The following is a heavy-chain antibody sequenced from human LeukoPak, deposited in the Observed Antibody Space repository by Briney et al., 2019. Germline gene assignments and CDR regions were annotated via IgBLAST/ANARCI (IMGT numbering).Heavy chain of an antibody. CDR3: ARQKSSGYDY. CDR1: GYTFTGYY. J-gene: IGHJ4*02. V-gene: IGHV1-2*02. D-gene: IGHD6-19*01. CDR2: INPNSGGT. Sequence: ASVTVSYKTSGYTFTGYYIHWVRQAPGQGLEWMGWINPNSGGTNYAQKFQGRVTMTRDTSINTAYMELSRLRSDDTAVYYCARQKSSGYDYWGQGTLVTVSS.